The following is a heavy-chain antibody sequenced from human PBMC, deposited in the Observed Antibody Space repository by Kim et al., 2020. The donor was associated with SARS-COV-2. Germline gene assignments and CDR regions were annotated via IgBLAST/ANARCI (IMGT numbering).Heavy chain of an antibody. CDR1: GGSISSSSYY. CDR2: IYYSGST. Sequence: SETLSLTCTVSGGSISSSSYYWGWIRQPPGKGLEWIGSIYYSGSTYYNPSLKSRVTISVDTSKNQFSLKLSSVTAADTAVYYCARTTPYYYYDSSGYYDYWGQGTLVTVSS. D-gene: IGHD3-22*01. CDR3: ARTTPYYYYDSSGYYDY. V-gene: IGHV4-39*01. J-gene: IGHJ4*02.